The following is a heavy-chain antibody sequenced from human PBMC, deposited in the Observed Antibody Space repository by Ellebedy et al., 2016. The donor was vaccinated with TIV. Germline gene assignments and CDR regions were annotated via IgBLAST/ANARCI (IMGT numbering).Heavy chain of an antibody. V-gene: IGHV1-18*01. CDR2: ISDKKSNT. J-gene: IGHJ3*02. Sequence: AASVKVSCKASGYTFTDYGISWARQAPGQGLEWMGWISDKKSNTNYAQKFQGRVTMTTDTSTSAAYMELRSLRSDDTAVYYCAGDGLVMPGRPFDIWGQGTLVAVSP. CDR3: AGDGLVMPGRPFDI. CDR1: GYTFTDYG. D-gene: IGHD1-26*01.